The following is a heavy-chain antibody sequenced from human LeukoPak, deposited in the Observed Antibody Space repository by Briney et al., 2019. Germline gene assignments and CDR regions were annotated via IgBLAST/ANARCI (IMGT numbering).Heavy chain of an antibody. CDR3: ARDSRGSSSPHLDY. CDR1: GFTFSSYS. Sequence: PGGSLRLSCAASGFTFSSYSMNWVRQAPGKGPEWVSSISSSSSYIYYADSVEGRFTISRDNAKNSLYLQMNSLRAEDTAVYYCARDSRGSSSPHLDYWGQGTLVTVSS. CDR2: ISSSSSYI. V-gene: IGHV3-21*01. J-gene: IGHJ4*02. D-gene: IGHD6-13*01.